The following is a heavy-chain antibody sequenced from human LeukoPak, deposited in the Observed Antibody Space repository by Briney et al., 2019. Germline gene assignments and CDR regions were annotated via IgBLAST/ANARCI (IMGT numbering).Heavy chain of an antibody. CDR3: ARGIAARLPAF. CDR2: IYYSGST. V-gene: IGHV4-59*12. CDR1: GGSISSYY. J-gene: IGHJ4*02. Sequence: PSETLSLTCTHSGGSISSYYWSWIRQPPGKGLEWIGYIYYSGSTNHNPSLQSRVTISVDTSKSQFSLKLSSVTAADTAVYYSARGIAARLPAFWGQGTLVTVSS. D-gene: IGHD6-6*01.